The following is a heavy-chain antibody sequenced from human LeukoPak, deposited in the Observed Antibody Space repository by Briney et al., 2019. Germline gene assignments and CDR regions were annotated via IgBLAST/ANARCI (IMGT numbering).Heavy chain of an antibody. CDR2: IYYSGST. Sequence: PSETLSLTCTVSSGSISSYYWSWIRQPPGKGLEWIGYIYYSGSTNYNPSLKSRVTISVDTSKNQFSLKLSSVTAADTAVYYCARVSSTFIDYWGQGTLVTVSS. D-gene: IGHD2-15*01. V-gene: IGHV4-59*01. CDR1: SGSISSYY. J-gene: IGHJ4*02. CDR3: ARVSSTFIDY.